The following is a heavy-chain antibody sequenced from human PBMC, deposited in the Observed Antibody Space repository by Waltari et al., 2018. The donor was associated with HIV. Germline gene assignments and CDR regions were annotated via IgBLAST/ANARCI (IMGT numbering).Heavy chain of an antibody. V-gene: IGHV3-7*01. D-gene: IGHD3-9*01. CDR2: IKQDGSER. CDR1: GFTFSSSW. CDR3: ARADYDILTGPPPAYFFDY. Sequence: EVQLVESGGGLVQPGGSLRLSCAASGFTFSSSWMSWVRKAPGKGLEWVANIKQDGSERYYVDSVKGRFTISRDNAKKSLYLQMNSLRAEDTAVYYCARADYDILTGPPPAYFFDYWGQGTLVTVSS. J-gene: IGHJ4*02.